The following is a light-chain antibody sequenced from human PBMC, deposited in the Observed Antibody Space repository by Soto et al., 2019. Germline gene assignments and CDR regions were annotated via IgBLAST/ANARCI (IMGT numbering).Light chain of an antibody. Sequence: ENVLTQSPATLSLSPGERATLSCRASQSVSNYLAWYQQKPGQAPRLLIYDTTNRATGIPARFSGSGSGTDFTLTISGLEPEDFAVYYCQQYTDSRTFGQGTKVEIK. CDR3: QQYTDSRT. J-gene: IGKJ1*01. V-gene: IGKV3-11*01. CDR1: QSVSNY. CDR2: DTT.